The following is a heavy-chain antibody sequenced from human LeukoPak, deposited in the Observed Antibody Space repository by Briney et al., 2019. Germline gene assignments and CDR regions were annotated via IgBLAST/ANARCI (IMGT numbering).Heavy chain of an antibody. V-gene: IGHV3-48*04. CDR3: ARTRYYYDSSGYYVY. J-gene: IGHJ4*02. CDR1: GFTFSSYS. CDR2: ISSSGSTI. Sequence: HPGGSLRLSCAASGFTFSSYSMNWVRQAPGKGLEWVSYISSSGSTIYYADSVKGRFTISRDNAKNSLYLQMNSLRAEDTAVYYCARTRYYYDSSGYYVYWGQGTLVTVSS. D-gene: IGHD3-22*01.